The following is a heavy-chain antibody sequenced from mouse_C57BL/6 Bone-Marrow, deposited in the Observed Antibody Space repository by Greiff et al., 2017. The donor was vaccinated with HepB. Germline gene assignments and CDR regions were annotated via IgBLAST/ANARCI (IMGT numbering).Heavy chain of an antibody. V-gene: IGHV3-6*01. Sequence: EVQLQQSGPGLVKPSQSLSLTCSVTGYSITSGYYWNWIRQFPGNKLEWMGYISYDGSNNYNPSLKNRISITRDTSKNQFFLKLNSVTTEDTATYYCARASSGYYFDYWGQGTTLTVSS. CDR1: GYSITSGYY. CDR2: ISYDGSN. D-gene: IGHD1-3*01. CDR3: ARASSGYYFDY. J-gene: IGHJ2*01.